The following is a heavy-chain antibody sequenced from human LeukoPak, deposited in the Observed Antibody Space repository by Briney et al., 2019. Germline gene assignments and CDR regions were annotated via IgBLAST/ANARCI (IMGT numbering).Heavy chain of an antibody. CDR1: GGSISSYY. V-gene: IGHV4-59*12. Sequence: PSETLSLTCTVSGGSISSYYWSWIRQPPGKGLEWIGYIYYSGSTNYNPSLKSRVTISVDKSKNQFSLKLSSVTAADTAVYYCARDTAMVPYYFDYWGQGTLVTVSS. D-gene: IGHD5-18*01. CDR2: IYYSGST. CDR3: ARDTAMVPYYFDY. J-gene: IGHJ4*02.